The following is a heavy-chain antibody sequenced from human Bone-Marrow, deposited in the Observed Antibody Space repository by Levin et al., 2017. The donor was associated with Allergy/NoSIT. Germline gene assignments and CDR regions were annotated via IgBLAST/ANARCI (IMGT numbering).Heavy chain of an antibody. D-gene: IGHD3-22*01. CDR1: GLIFSNYA. J-gene: IGHJ4*02. CDR3: AGYGTRGYHSPFDY. CDR2: ISGSGSNT. Sequence: GGSLRLSCAASGLIFSNYAMNWVRQAPGKGLEWVSQISGSGSNTHYADSVRGRFTFSRDNSNNTVYLQMNSLRADDTAVYYCAGYGTRGYHSPFDYWGQGTLVTVSS. V-gene: IGHV3-23*01.